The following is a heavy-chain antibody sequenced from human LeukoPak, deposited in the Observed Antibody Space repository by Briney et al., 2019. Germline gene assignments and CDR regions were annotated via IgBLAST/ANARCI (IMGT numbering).Heavy chain of an antibody. J-gene: IGHJ4*02. CDR2: IYHSGST. CDR1: GYSISSGYY. CDR3: ARAGVTPTYFDY. V-gene: IGHV4-38-2*01. Sequence: PSETLSLTCAVSGYSISSGYYWGWIRQPPGKGLEWIGSIYHSGSTYYNPSLKSRVTISVDTSKNQFSLKLSSVTAADTAVYYCARAGVTPTYFDYWGQGILVTVSS. D-gene: IGHD2-21*02.